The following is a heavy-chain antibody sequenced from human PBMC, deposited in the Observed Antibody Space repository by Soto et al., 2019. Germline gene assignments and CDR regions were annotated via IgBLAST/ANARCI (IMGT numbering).Heavy chain of an antibody. Sequence: EVQLAESGGGLAQPGGSLRLSCAASGFTLSGYAMDWVRQAPGKGLEYVSGISSNGVGTYYANSVQGRFTISRDNSKNTVYVQMCSLRPQGMAVYYCSRRARPNLYCMAVWGKGTTVPVSS. CDR2: ISSNGVGT. V-gene: IGHV3-64*01. J-gene: IGHJ6*03. D-gene: IGHD6-6*01. CDR1: GFTLSGYA. CDR3: SRRARPNLYCMAV.